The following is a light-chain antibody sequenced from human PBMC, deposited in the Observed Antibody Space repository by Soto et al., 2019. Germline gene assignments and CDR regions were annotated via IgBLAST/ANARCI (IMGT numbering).Light chain of an antibody. CDR2: EAT. J-gene: IGLJ2*01. V-gene: IGLV2-23*01. CDR3: SAHSGSITYVV. Sequence: QSVLTQPASMSGSPGQSITISCTGSDIAISDLVSWYRQYPDKAPQPLIYEATKRPSGVSNRFSASKSGTTASLTISGLQTEDEADYYCSAHSGSITYVVFGGGTKLTVL. CDR1: SDIAISDL.